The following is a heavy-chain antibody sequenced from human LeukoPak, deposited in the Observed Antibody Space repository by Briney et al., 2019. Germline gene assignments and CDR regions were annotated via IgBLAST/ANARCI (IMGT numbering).Heavy chain of an antibody. Sequence: GGSLRLSCAASGFTFSGFEMHWVRQAPGKGLELVSCISASGSTTHYADSVKGRFTISRDNARNSLYLQMNTLRSEDTAVYYCARHGPAYSFDYWGQGTLVTVS. D-gene: IGHD5-18*01. V-gene: IGHV3-48*03. CDR1: GFTFSGFE. CDR2: ISASGSTT. J-gene: IGHJ4*02. CDR3: ARHGPAYSFDY.